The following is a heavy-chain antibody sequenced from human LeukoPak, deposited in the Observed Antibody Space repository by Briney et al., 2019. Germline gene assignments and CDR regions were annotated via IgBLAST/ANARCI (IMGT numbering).Heavy chain of an antibody. CDR1: GGSISSYY. Sequence: SETLSLTCTVSGGSISSYYWSWIRQPPGKGLEWIGYIHYSGSTHYNPSLKSRVTISVDMSKNQFSLKLSSVTAADTAVYYCARTTEGGYTYDYFYYYYMDVWGKGTTVTISS. J-gene: IGHJ6*03. V-gene: IGHV4-59*01. CDR3: ARTTEGGYTYDYFYYYYMDV. CDR2: IHYSGST. D-gene: IGHD5-18*01.